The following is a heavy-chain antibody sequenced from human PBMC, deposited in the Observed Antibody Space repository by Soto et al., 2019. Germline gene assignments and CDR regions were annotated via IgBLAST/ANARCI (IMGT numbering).Heavy chain of an antibody. CDR2: INPKSGGT. CDR1: GYSFTDHH. D-gene: IGHD2-8*01. Sequence: ASVKVSCKASGYSFTDHHIHWVRQAPGQGLEWLGRINPKSGGTSTAQKLQGWVTMTTDTSISTASMELTRLTSDDTAIYYCARGDSTDCSNGVCSFFYNHDMDVWG. V-gene: IGHV1-2*04. CDR3: ARGDSTDCSNGVCSFFYNHDMDV. J-gene: IGHJ6*02.